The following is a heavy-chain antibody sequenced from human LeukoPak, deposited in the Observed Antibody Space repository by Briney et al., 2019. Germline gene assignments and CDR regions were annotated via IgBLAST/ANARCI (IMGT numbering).Heavy chain of an antibody. J-gene: IGHJ3*02. V-gene: IGHV4-31*03. CDR3: ARGSLTYYDSSGYYYRAFDI. CDR1: GGSISSGGYY. D-gene: IGHD3-22*01. Sequence: SQTLSLTCTVSGGSISSGGYYWSWIRQHPGKGLEWIGYIYYSGSTYYNPSLKSRVTISVDTSKNQFSLKLRSVTAADTAVYYCARGSLTYYDSSGYYYRAFDIWGPGTMVTVSS. CDR2: IYYSGST.